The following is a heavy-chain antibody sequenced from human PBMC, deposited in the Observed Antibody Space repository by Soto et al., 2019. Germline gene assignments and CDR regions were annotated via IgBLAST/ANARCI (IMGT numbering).Heavy chain of an antibody. CDR1: GYTFTSYA. V-gene: IGHV1-3*01. CDR2: INAGNGNT. Sequence: QVQLVQSGAEVKKPGASVKVSCKASGYTFTSYAMHWVRQAPGQRLEWMGWINAGNGNTKYSQNFQGRVTITRDTSASTAYMELSSLRSEDTAVYYCARDSAGYSSSWLDYYYYYMDGWGKGTTVTVSS. CDR3: ARDSAGYSSSWLDYYYYYMDG. J-gene: IGHJ6*03. D-gene: IGHD6-13*01.